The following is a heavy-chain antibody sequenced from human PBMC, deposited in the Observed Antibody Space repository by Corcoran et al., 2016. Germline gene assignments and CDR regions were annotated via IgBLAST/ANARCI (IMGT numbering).Heavy chain of an antibody. J-gene: IGHJ4*02. V-gene: IGHV4-39*01. CDR1: GGSISSSSYY. CDR2: IYYIGST. CDR3: AIGPRETYYDGSGSYPRL. Sequence: QLQLQESGPGLVKPSETLSLTCTVSGGSISSSSYYWGWIRQPPGKGLEWIGSIYYIGSTHYNPSLKRRVTLSVDTSKNQFSLKLSSVTAADTAVYYWAIGPRETYYDGSGSYPRLWGQGTLVTVSS. D-gene: IGHD3-10*01.